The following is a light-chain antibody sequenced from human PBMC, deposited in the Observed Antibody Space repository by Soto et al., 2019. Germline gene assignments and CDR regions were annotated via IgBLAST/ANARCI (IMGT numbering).Light chain of an antibody. Sequence: EIVLTQSPATLSLSPGERATLSCRASQSVSSYLAWYQQKPGQAPRLLIYDASNRATGIPARFSGSGSGTDFNLTISSLEPEELAVYYCQQRSNWLYTFGQGTKLEIK. CDR1: QSVSSY. CDR3: QQRSNWLYT. J-gene: IGKJ2*01. V-gene: IGKV3-11*01. CDR2: DAS.